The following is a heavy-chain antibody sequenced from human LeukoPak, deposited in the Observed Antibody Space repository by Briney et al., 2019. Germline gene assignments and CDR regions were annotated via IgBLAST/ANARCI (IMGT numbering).Heavy chain of an antibody. CDR1: GGSFSGYY. V-gene: IGHV4-34*01. D-gene: IGHD2-2*01. J-gene: IGHJ4*02. CDR2: INHSGST. Sequence: SETLSLTCAVYGGSFSGYYWSWIRQPPGKGLEWIGEINHSGSTNYNPSLKSRVTISVDTSKNQFSLKLSSVTAADTAVYYCASSAPLSDCSSTSCYQGWGQGTLVTVSS. CDR3: ASSAPLSDCSSTSCYQG.